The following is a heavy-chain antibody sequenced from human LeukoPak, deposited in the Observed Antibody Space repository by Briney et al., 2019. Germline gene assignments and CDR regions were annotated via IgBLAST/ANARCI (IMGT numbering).Heavy chain of an antibody. CDR1: GGSISSSSYY. CDR3: ARLVYYYDGSGYYFYYYYYGMDV. CDR2: IYYSGST. J-gene: IGHJ6*02. D-gene: IGHD3-22*01. Sequence: SETLSLTCTVSGGSISSSSYYWGWIRQPPGKGLEWIGSIYYSGSTYYNPSLKSRVTISVDTSKNQFSLKLSSVTAADTAVYYCARLVYYYDGSGYYFYYYYYGMDVWGQGTTVTVSS. V-gene: IGHV4-39*01.